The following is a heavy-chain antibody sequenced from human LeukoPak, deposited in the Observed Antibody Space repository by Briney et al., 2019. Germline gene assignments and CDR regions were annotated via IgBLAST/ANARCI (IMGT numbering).Heavy chain of an antibody. J-gene: IGHJ4*02. CDR2: ISYDGSNN. V-gene: IGHV3-30*18. CDR3: AKGEMATIWGVFDY. CDR1: GFTFSRYG. D-gene: IGHD5-24*01. Sequence: GRSLRLSCAASGFTFSRYGMHWVRQAPGKGLEGVAVISYDGSNNYYADSVKGRFTLSRANSKHTLYLQMNSLMAEGTAVDYCAKGEMATIWGVFDYWGQGTLVTVSS.